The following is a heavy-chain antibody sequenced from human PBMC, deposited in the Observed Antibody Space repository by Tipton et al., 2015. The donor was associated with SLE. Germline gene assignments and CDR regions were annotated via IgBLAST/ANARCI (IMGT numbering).Heavy chain of an antibody. CDR3: ARGQLVLGYWYFDL. D-gene: IGHD6-6*01. J-gene: IGHJ2*01. Sequence: TLSLTCTVSGGSISSYYWSWIRQPPGKGLEWIGYIYYSGSTNYNPSLKSRVTISVDTSKNQFSLKLSSVTAADTAVYYCARGQLVLGYWYFDLWGRGTLVTVSS. CDR2: IYYSGST. CDR1: GGSISSYY. V-gene: IGHV4-59*07.